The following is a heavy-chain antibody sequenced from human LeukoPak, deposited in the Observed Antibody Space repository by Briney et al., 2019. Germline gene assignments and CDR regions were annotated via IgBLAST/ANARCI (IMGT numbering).Heavy chain of an antibody. D-gene: IGHD3-22*01. CDR1: GFTFSSYS. J-gene: IGHJ4*02. Sequence: GGSVRLSCAASGFTFSSYSMNWVRQAPGKGLEWVSSISSSSSYIYYADSVKGRFTISRDNAKTSLYLQMNSLRAEDTAVYYCARDPNYDSSGYYPLDYWGQGTLVTVSS. CDR2: ISSSSSYI. CDR3: ARDPNYDSSGYYPLDY. V-gene: IGHV3-21*01.